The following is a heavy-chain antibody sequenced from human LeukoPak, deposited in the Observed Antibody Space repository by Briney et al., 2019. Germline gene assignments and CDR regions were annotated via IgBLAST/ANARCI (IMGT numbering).Heavy chain of an antibody. D-gene: IGHD6-19*01. CDR3: ARGLAGED. J-gene: IGHJ4*02. CDR2: IYIGGST. CDR1: GFSFSIYG. V-gene: IGHV3-66*01. Sequence: GGSLRLSCAASGFSFSIYGMHWVRQAPGKGLEWVSVIYIGGSTYYADSVKGRFTISRDNSKNTLYLQMNSLRGEDTAVYYCARGLAGEDWGQGTLVTVSS.